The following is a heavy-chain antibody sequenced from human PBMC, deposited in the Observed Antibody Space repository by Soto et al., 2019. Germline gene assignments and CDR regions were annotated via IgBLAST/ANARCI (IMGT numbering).Heavy chain of an antibody. J-gene: IGHJ4*02. CDR3: TTDLPTLIPQVDY. D-gene: IGHD4-4*01. CDR2: ISHDGNIK. Sequence: GGSLRLSCAASGFTFSSHTMHWVRQAPGKGLEWVALISHDGNIKFYADSVKGRFTISRDDSKDTLYLQMNSLKTEDTAVYYCTTDLPTLIPQVDYWGQGTLVTVSS. V-gene: IGHV3-30-3*01. CDR1: GFTFSSHT.